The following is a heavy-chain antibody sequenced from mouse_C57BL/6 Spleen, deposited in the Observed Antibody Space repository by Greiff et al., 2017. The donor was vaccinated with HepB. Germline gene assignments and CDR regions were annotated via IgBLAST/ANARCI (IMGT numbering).Heavy chain of an antibody. CDR1: GYTFTDYY. CDR2: INPNNGGT. J-gene: IGHJ3*01. Sequence: VQLQQSGPELVKPGASVKISCKASGYTFTDYYMNWVKQSHGKSLEWIGDINPNNGGTSYNQKFKGKATLTVDKSSSTAYMELRSLTSEDSAVYYCARDGYFPFAYWGQGTLVTVSA. CDR3: ARDGYFPFAY. D-gene: IGHD2-3*01. V-gene: IGHV1-26*01.